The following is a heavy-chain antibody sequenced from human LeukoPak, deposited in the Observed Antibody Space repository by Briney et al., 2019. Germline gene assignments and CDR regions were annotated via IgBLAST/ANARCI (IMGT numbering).Heavy chain of an antibody. CDR2: VYYSGTT. CDR3: ARGRGAVVSPYFDF. J-gene: IGHJ4*02. Sequence: PSETLSLTCTLSGGSISSFYWTWIRQPPGGGLLWIGQVYYSGTTNYNPSLKSRVSISVDTSKNHFSLQLSSVTAADTAVYYCARGRGAVVSPYFDFWGQGALVTVSS. CDR1: GGSISSFY. D-gene: IGHD1-26*01. V-gene: IGHV4-59*01.